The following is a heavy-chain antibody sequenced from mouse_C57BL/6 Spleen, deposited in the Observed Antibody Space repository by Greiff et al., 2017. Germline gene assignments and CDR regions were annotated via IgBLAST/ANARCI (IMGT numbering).Heavy chain of an antibody. V-gene: IGHV1-52*01. D-gene: IGHD2-12*01. J-gene: IGHJ3*01. CDR2: IDPSDSET. CDR3: AMDYCYYSVWFSY. Sequence: VQLQQPGAELVRPGSSVKLSCKASGYTFTSYWMHWVQQRPIQGLEWIANIDPSDSETHYNQKFKDKATLNVDKSSSTAYMQLSSLTSEYSAVYYCAMDYCYYSVWFSYWGQVTLVTVSS. CDR1: GYTFTSYW.